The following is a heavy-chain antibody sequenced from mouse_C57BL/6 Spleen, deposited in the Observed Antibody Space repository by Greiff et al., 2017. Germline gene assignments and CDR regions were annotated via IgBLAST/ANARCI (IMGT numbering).Heavy chain of an antibody. J-gene: IGHJ4*01. CDR3: ARRGDSSGPYYAMDY. CDR2: INPNNGGT. Sequence: EVQLQESGPELVKPGASVKIPCKASGYTFTDYNMDWVKQSHGKSLEWIGDINPNNGGTIYNQKFKGKATLTVDKSSSTAYMELRSLTSEDTAVYYCARRGDSSGPYYAMDYWGQGTSVTVSS. V-gene: IGHV1-18*01. D-gene: IGHD3-2*02. CDR1: GYTFTDYN.